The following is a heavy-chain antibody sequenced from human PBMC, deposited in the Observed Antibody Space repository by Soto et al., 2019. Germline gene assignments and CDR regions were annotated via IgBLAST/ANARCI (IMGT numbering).Heavy chain of an antibody. CDR2: ISHDEGNK. CDR3: ARGASDFWGGYPEIHFFDS. CDR1: EFTFSTYP. J-gene: IGHJ4*02. V-gene: IGHV3-30-3*01. D-gene: IGHD3-3*01. Sequence: QVLLVESGGGVFQPGGSLRLSCAASEFTFSTYPMHWVRQAPGEGLEWVAVISHDEGNKYYGDSMKGRFTISRDNSKNTLYLQMNSLRGDDTAVYYCARGASDFWGGYPEIHFFDSWGQGTLVTVSS.